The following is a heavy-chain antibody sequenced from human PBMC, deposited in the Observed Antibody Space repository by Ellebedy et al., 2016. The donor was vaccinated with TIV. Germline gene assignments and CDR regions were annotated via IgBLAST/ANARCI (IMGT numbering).Heavy chain of an antibody. J-gene: IGHJ4*02. V-gene: IGHV3-69-1*01. D-gene: IGHD4-17*01. CDR2: VNSGEAK. CDR3: TRDPDGDYDFDY. CDR1: GFTLSDFG. Sequence: PGGSLRPSCAAPGFTLSDFGMTWARQPPGKGLEWVSHVNSGEAKSYADSVKGRFTISRDNAKNSLYLQMNSLRAEDTAVYYCTRDPDGDYDFDYWGQGTLVTVSS.